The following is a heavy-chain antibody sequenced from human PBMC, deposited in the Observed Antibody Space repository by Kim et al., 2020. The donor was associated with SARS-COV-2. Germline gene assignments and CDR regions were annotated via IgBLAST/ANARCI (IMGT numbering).Heavy chain of an antibody. CDR1: GGSISSYY. D-gene: IGHD3-10*01. V-gene: IGHV4-59*01. Sequence: SETLSLTCTVSGGSISSYYWSWIRQPPGKGLEWIGYIYYSGSTNYNPSLKSRVTISVDTSKNQFSLKLSSVTAADTAVYYCARDGGPWFGELFKAYYYGMDVWGQGTTVTVSS. CDR2: IYYSGST. CDR3: ARDGGPWFGELFKAYYYGMDV. J-gene: IGHJ6*02.